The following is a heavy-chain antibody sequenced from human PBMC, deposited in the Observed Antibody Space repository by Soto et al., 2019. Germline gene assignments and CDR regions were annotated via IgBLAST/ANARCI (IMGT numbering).Heavy chain of an antibody. J-gene: IGHJ4*02. D-gene: IGHD2-2*01. CDR2: ISSNGGST. CDR1: GFTFSSYA. CDR3: VTDTTASYFDS. V-gene: IGHV3-64D*06. Sequence: GGSLRLSCSASGFTFSSYAMHWVRQAPGKGLEYVSTISSNGGSTYYADSVKGRFTISRDNSKKPLYLQMGSLRAEDTAVYYCVTDTTASYFDSWGQGTLVPVSS.